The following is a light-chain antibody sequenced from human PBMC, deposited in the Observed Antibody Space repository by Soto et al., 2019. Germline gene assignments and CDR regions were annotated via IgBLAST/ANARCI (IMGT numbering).Light chain of an antibody. Sequence: EIVLTQSPVTLSLSPWGRATLSCRATQSVSSTYLAWYQQKHGQPPRLLIYGASSRAAGIPDRFSGSGSGTDFTLTISRLEPEDVAVNDRQPQDHSPGWTDGQGTKVDIK. CDR3: QPQDHSPGWT. V-gene: IGKV3-20*01. CDR1: QSVSSTY. CDR2: GAS. J-gene: IGKJ1*01.